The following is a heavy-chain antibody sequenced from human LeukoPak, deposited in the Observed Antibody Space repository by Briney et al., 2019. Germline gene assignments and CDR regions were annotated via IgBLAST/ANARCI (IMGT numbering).Heavy chain of an antibody. J-gene: IGHJ3*01. CDR2: VNNDGSSP. D-gene: IGHD2-2*01. CDR3: ASWLALCSSNCLGDAFDV. V-gene: IGHV3-74*01. CDR1: GVNFSRYW. Sequence: GRLLRPSGAPGVNFSRYWMNWVGPATRKGGVGGARVNNDGSSPSYSDSAKGGFSISRDNTKNTLYLKMESLRGEDTAVYYCASWLALCSSNCLGDAFDVWGQGTMVTVSS.